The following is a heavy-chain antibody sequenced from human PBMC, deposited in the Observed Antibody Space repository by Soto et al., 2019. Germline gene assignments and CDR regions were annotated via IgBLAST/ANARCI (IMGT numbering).Heavy chain of an antibody. CDR2: ISSSSSYI. CDR1: GFTFSSYS. V-gene: IGHV3-21*01. J-gene: IGHJ6*02. D-gene: IGHD3-3*01. CDR3: ASSATSSFEWLSTNYYGMDV. Sequence: EVQLVESGGGLVKPGGSLRLSCAASGFTFSSYSMNWVRQAPGKGLEWVSSISSSSSYIYYADSVKGRFTISRDNAKNTMDLQMNRLGAEDTAVYYCASSATSSFEWLSTNYYGMDVWGLGTTVTGSS.